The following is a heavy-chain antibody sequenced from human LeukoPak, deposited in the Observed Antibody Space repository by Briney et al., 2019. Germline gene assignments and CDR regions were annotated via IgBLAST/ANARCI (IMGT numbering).Heavy chain of an antibody. CDR3: AKAPRPLSIAAYDY. D-gene: IGHD6-6*01. J-gene: IGHJ4*02. CDR1: GFTFSIYG. V-gene: IGHV3-23*01. Sequence: GGSLRLSCEASGFTFSIYGMFWVRQAPGKGLEWVSAISGSGGSTYYADSVKGRFTISRDNSKNTLYLQMNSLRAEDTAVYYCAKAPRPLSIAAYDYWGQGTLVTVSS. CDR2: ISGSGGST.